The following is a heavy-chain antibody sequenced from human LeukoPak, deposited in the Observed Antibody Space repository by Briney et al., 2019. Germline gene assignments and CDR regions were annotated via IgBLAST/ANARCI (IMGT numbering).Heavy chain of an antibody. J-gene: IGHJ6*02. CDR1: GFTFSSYA. V-gene: IGHV3-23*01. CDR3: AKGPKSLWFGELLPYYYGMDV. CDR2: NSGSGGST. Sequence: GGSLRLSCAASGFTFSSYAMSWVRQAPGKGLEWVSANSGSGGSTYYADSVKGRFTISRDNSKNTLYLQMNSLRAEDTAVYYCAKGPKSLWFGELLPYYYGMDVWGQGTTVTVSS. D-gene: IGHD3-10*01.